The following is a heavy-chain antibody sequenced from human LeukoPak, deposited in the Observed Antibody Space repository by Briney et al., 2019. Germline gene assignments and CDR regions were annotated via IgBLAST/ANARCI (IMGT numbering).Heavy chain of an antibody. CDR2: VYHSGST. CDR1: GYSISSGYY. V-gene: IGHV4-38-2*01. D-gene: IGHD6-13*01. CDR3: ARLRSGYSSTFYYFDY. J-gene: IGHJ4*02. Sequence: SETLSLTCAVSGYSISSGYYWDWLRQPPGQGLEWFGHVYHSGSTSYNSSLKSRVTISVDTSKNQFSLKLSSVTAADTAVYYCARLRSGYSSTFYYFDYWGQGTLVTVSS.